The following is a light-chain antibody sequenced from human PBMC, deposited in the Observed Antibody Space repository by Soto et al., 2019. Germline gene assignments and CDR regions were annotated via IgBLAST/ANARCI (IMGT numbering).Light chain of an antibody. Sequence: QSALTQPASVSGSPGQSITISCTGTSSDIGGYNYVSWYQQHPRKAPKLMIYDVRSRPSGVSDRFSASKSGNTASLTITGLQAEDEADYYCSSYTSGNTVIFGGGTKVTVL. CDR3: SSYTSGNTVI. CDR2: DVR. CDR1: SSDIGGYNY. J-gene: IGLJ2*01. V-gene: IGLV2-14*01.